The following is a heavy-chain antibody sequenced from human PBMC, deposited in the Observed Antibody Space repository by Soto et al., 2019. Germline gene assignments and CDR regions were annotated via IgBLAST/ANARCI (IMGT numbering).Heavy chain of an antibody. CDR3: ARINFGIPAAILRWFDP. D-gene: IGHD2-2*01. CDR2: IFSNDET. V-gene: IGHV2-26*01. J-gene: IGHJ5*02. Sequence: SGPTLVNPTETLTLTCTVSGFSLSNARMGVSWIRRSPGKALEWLAHIFSNDETSYSTTLKNRLTISKDTSNSQVVLTMTNMDPVDTATYYCARINFGIPAAILRWFDPWGQGTLVTVSS. CDR1: GFSLSNARMG.